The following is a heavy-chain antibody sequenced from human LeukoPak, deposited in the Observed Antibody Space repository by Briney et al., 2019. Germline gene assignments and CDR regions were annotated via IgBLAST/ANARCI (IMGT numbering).Heavy chain of an antibody. Sequence: ASVKVSCKASGGTFSSYTISWVRQAPGQGLEWMGRIIPILGIANYAQKFQGRVTITADKSTSTAYMELSSLGSEDTAVYYCARDRVVGATFDYWGQGTLVTVSS. J-gene: IGHJ4*02. D-gene: IGHD1-26*01. CDR1: GGTFSSYT. CDR3: ARDRVVGATFDY. CDR2: IIPILGIA. V-gene: IGHV1-69*04.